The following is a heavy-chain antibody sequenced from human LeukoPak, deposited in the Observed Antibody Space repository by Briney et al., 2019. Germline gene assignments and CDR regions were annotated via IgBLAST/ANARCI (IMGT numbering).Heavy chain of an antibody. D-gene: IGHD3-10*01. CDR3: ARGGSGISNAFDI. CDR2: IYHSGST. CDR1: GGSISSYY. J-gene: IGHJ3*02. Sequence: SETLSLTCTVSGGSISSYYWSWIRQPPGKGLEWIGEIYHSGSTNYNPSLKSRVTISVDKSKNQFSLKLSSVTAADTAVYYCARGGSGISNAFDIWGQGTMVTVSS. V-gene: IGHV4-59*08.